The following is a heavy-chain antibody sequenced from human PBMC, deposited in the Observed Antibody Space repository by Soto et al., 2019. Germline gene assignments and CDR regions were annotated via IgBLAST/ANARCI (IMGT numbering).Heavy chain of an antibody. J-gene: IGHJ4*02. V-gene: IGHV3-23*01. D-gene: IGHD3-16*02. CDR3: AKDLRLGELSLYGIDY. CDR2: ISGNAGST. CDR1: GFTFSSYA. Sequence: GGSLRLSCAASGFTFSSYAMSWVRQAPGKGLEWVSGISGNAGSTYYADSVKGRFTISRDNSKNTLYLQMNSLTAEDTAVFYCAKDLRLGELSLYGIDYWGQGTLVTVSS.